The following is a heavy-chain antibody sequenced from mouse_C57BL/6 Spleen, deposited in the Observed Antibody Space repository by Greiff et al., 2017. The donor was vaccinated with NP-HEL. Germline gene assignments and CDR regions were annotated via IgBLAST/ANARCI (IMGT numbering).Heavy chain of an antibody. Sequence: DVKLQESGPGLVKPSQSLSLTCSVTGYSITSGYYWNWIRQFPGNKLEWMGYISYDGSNNYNPSLKNRISITRDTSKNQFFLKLNSVTTEDTATYYCARGGLGHYFDYWGQGTTLTVSS. V-gene: IGHV3-6*01. CDR1: GYSITSGYY. CDR3: ARGGLGHYFDY. J-gene: IGHJ2*01. CDR2: ISYDGSN. D-gene: IGHD4-1*01.